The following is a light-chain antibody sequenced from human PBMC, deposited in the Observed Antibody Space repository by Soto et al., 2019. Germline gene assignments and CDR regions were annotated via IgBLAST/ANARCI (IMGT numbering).Light chain of an antibody. CDR3: QQYNTHSGT. J-gene: IGKJ1*01. Sequence: DIPITQSPSTLSGSVGDRVTITCRASQTVNAWLAWYQHKPGKAPKPLIYDASILESGVPARFSGSGSGTEFILTISSLQPDDVGTYYCQQYNTHSGTFGQGTKVDIK. V-gene: IGKV1-5*01. CDR1: QTVNAW. CDR2: DAS.